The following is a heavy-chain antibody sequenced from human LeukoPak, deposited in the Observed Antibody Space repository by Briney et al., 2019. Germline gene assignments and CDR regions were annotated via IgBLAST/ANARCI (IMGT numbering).Heavy chain of an antibody. CDR1: GFTFSSYA. D-gene: IGHD2-21*02. CDR3: AKDPIVVVTYDAFDI. Sequence: GSLSLSFAAYGFTFSSYAMSWVRPAPGKGLEWGSAISGSGGSTYYTDSVKGRFTISRDNSKNTLYLQMNSLRAEDTAVYYCAKDPIVVVTYDAFDIWGQGTMVTVSS. J-gene: IGHJ3*02. CDR2: ISGSGGST. V-gene: IGHV3-23*01.